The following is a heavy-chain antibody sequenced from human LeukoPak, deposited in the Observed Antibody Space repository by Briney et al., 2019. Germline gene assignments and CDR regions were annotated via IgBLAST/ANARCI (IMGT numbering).Heavy chain of an antibody. CDR3: AQEYAKSWNY. Sequence: PGGSLRLPCEVSGFTFSNSAMSWVRQAPGKGLEWVSSISGSGVSTYYADSVKGRFTISRDNSKNTLYLQMNSLRAEDTAVYYCAQEYAKSWNYWGQGTLVTVSS. CDR1: GFTFSNSA. D-gene: IGHD2-2*01. CDR2: ISGSGVST. J-gene: IGHJ4*02. V-gene: IGHV3-23*01.